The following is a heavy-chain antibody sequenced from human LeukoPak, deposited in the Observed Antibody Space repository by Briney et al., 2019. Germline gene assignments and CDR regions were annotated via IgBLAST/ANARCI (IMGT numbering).Heavy chain of an antibody. J-gene: IGHJ4*02. CDR1: GGSISSYY. CDR3: ARETWAVAGTVIDY. D-gene: IGHD6-19*01. V-gene: IGHV4-59*12. CDR2: IYYSGGT. Sequence: SETLSLTCTVSGGSISSYYWSWIRQPPGKGLEWIGYIYYSGGTNYNPSLKSRVTISVDTSKNQFSLKLSSVTAADTAVYYCARETWAVAGTVIDYWGQGTLVTVSS.